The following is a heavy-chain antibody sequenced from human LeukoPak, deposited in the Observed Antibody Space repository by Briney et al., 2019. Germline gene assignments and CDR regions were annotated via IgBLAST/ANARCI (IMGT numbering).Heavy chain of an antibody. D-gene: IGHD3-10*02. CDR1: GFTFSISA. V-gene: IGHV3-23*01. Sequence: GGSLRLSCAASGFTFSISAMSWVRQAPGKGLEWVSGISDSGGSTFYADSVKGRFTISRDNAKNSLYLQMNSLRAEDTAVYYFAELGITMIGGVWGKGTTVTISS. CDR2: ISDSGGST. CDR3: AELGITMIGGV. J-gene: IGHJ6*04.